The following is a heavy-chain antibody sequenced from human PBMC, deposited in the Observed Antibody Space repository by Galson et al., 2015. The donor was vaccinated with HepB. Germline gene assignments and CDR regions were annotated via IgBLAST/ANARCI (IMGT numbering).Heavy chain of an antibody. Sequence: SVKVSCKASGYTFASYGVAWVRQAPGQALECLGWISPYNGNTNYAQKLQGRVTMTTDTSTSTAYMELRSLRSDDTAVYYCARARGDELRYFDWLLPPVDAFDIWGQGTMVTVSS. CDR1: GYTFASYG. J-gene: IGHJ3*02. D-gene: IGHD3-9*01. V-gene: IGHV1-18*01. CDR2: ISPYNGNT. CDR3: ARARGDELRYFDWLLPPVDAFDI.